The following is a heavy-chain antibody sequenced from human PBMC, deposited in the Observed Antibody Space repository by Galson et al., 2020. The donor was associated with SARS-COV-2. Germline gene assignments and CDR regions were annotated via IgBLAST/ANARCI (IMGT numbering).Heavy chain of an antibody. CDR3: AKGAHRVSFSELGC. D-gene: IGHD2-8*01. CDR1: GLTFSNYA. CDR2: IDDSGDTT. V-gene: IGHV3-23*01. Sequence: GESLKISCAASGLTFSNYAMSWVRQAPGKGLEWVSGIDDSGDTTFYADSVKGRFTISRDNSKNTLYLQMKSLRAEDTAVYFCAKGAHRVSFSELGCWGQGTLVTVSS. J-gene: IGHJ4*02.